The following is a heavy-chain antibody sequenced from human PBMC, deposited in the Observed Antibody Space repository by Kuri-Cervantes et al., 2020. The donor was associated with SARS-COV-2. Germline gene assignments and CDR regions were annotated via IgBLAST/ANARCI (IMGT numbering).Heavy chain of an antibody. Sequence: GGSLRLSCAASGFTFSSYGMHWVRQAPGKGLEWVAVIWYDGSNKYYADSVKGRFTISRDNAKNSLYLQMNSLRAEDTAVYYCARDSYYDSSGYYYGTFDYWGQGTLVTVSS. CDR3: ARDSYYDSSGYYYGTFDY. CDR2: IWYDGSNK. CDR1: GFTFSSYG. J-gene: IGHJ4*02. V-gene: IGHV3-33*01. D-gene: IGHD3-22*01.